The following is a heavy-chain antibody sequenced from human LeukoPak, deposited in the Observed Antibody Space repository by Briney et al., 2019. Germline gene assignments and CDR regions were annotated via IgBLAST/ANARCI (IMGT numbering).Heavy chain of an antibody. D-gene: IGHD5-12*01. Sequence: PGGSLRLSCAASGFTFSSYSMNWVRQAPGKGLEWVSSISSSSSYIYYADSVKGRFTISRDNAKNSLYLQMNSLRAEDTAVYYCARDRGLLRLDAFDIWGQGTMVTVSS. J-gene: IGHJ3*02. CDR1: GFTFSSYS. V-gene: IGHV3-21*01. CDR3: ARDRGLLRLDAFDI. CDR2: ISSSSSYI.